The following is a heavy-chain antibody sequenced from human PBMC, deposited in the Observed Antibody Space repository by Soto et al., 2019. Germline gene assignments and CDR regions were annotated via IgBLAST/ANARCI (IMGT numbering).Heavy chain of an antibody. CDR1: GYTFTSYD. V-gene: IGHV1-8*01. Sequence: GASVKVSCKASGYTFTSYDINWVRQATGQGLEWMGWMNPNSGNTGYAQKFQGRVTMTRDTSTSTVYMELSSLRSEDTAVYYCARTSTVVTPDFDYWGQGTLVTVSS. CDR3: ARTSTVVTPDFDY. CDR2: MNPNSGNT. J-gene: IGHJ4*02. D-gene: IGHD2-21*02.